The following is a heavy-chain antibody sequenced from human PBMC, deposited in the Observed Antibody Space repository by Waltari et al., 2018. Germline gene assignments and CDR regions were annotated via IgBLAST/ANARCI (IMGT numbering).Heavy chain of an antibody. CDR3: ARDHNAEWFDY. Sequence: QVQLVESGGGVVQPGRSLRLSCAASGFTFSSYCMHWVRQAPGKGLEWVAVIWYDGSNKYYADSVKGRFTISRDNSKNTLYLQMNSLRAEDTAVYYCARDHNAEWFDYWGQGTLVTVSS. D-gene: IGHD2-8*01. V-gene: IGHV3-33*01. J-gene: IGHJ5*01. CDR1: GFTFSSYC. CDR2: IWYDGSNK.